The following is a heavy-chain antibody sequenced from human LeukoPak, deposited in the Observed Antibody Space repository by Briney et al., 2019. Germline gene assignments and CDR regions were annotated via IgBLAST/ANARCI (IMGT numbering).Heavy chain of an antibody. CDR1: GFTFSSYG. J-gene: IGHJ4*02. V-gene: IGHV3-33*01. CDR2: IWYDGRNK. Sequence: PGRSLRLSCAASGFTFSSYGMHWVRQAPGKGLEWVAVIWYDGRNKYYADSVKGRFTISRDNSKNTLYLQMNSLRDEDTAVYYCARDRWLQSPGDLGYWGRGTLVTVSA. CDR3: ARDRWLQSPGDLGY. D-gene: IGHD5-24*01.